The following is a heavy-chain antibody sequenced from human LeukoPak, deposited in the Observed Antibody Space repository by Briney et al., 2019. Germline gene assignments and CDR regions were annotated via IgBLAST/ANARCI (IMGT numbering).Heavy chain of an antibody. D-gene: IGHD3-22*01. V-gene: IGHV3-23*01. Sequence: PGGSLRLSCAASVFTFSSYSMSWVRHAPGKGLEWLLGISGSGDNTYYADSVKGRFTISRDNSKNTLYVQVNSLGTEDTAAYYCAKGSYYDSSGSFYFDYWGQGTLVTVSS. CDR3: AKGSYYDSSGSFYFDY. CDR2: ISGSGDNT. J-gene: IGHJ4*02. CDR1: VFTFSSYS.